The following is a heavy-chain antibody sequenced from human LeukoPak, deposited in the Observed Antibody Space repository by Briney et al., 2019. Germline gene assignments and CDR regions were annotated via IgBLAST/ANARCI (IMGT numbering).Heavy chain of an antibody. CDR2: IIPILGIA. CDR1: GGTFSSYA. CDR3: ARGGHSYGSFRLYFDY. V-gene: IGHV1-69*04. D-gene: IGHD5-18*01. J-gene: IGHJ4*02. Sequence: RGSSVKVSCKASGGTFSSYAISWVRQAPGQGLEWMGRIIPILGIANYAQKFQGRVTITADKSTSTAYMELSSLRSEDTAVYYCARGGHSYGSFRLYFDYWGQGTLVTVSS.